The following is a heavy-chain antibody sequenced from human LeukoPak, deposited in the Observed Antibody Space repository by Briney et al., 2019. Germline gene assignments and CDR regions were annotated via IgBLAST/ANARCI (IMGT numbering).Heavy chain of an antibody. V-gene: IGHV1-46*01. D-gene: IGHD6-13*01. CDR2: INPSGGST. CDR1: GYTFTSYY. CDR3: ARGAYSSSWYSSRGTYYFDY. Sequence: ASVKVSCMASGYTFTSYYMHWVRQAPGQGLEWMGIINPSGGSTSYAQKFQGRVTMTRDTSTCTVYMELSSLRSEDTAVCYCARGAYSSSWYSSRGTYYFDYWGQGTLVTVSS. J-gene: IGHJ4*02.